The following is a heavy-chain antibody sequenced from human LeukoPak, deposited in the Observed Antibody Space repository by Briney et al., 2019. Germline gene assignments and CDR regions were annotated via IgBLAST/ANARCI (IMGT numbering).Heavy chain of an antibody. Sequence: ASVKVSCKASGYTFSSNAINWVRQAPGQGLEWMGMIYPRDGSTSYAQKFQGRVTVTRDTSTSTVHMELSGLRSEDTAVYYCARDQEGFDYWGQGTLVTVSS. CDR3: ARDQEGFDY. CDR1: GYTFSSNA. V-gene: IGHV1-46*01. J-gene: IGHJ4*02. CDR2: IYPRDGST.